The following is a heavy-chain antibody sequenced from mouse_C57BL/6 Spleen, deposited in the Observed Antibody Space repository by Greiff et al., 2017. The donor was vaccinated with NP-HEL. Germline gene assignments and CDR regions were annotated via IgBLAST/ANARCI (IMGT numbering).Heavy chain of an antibody. CDR2: IDPETGGT. V-gene: IGHV1-15*01. D-gene: IGHD2-5*01. Sequence: QVQLQQSGAELVRPGASVTLSCKASGYTFTDYEMHWVKQTPVHGLEWIGAIDPETGGTAYNQKFKGKAILTADKSSSTAYMELRSLTSEDSAVYYCTRSAYYSNWGDYWGQGTTLTLSS. CDR1: GYTFTDYE. CDR3: TRSAYYSNWGDY. J-gene: IGHJ2*01.